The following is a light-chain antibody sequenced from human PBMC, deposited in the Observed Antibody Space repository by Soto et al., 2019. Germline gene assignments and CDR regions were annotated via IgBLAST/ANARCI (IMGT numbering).Light chain of an antibody. Sequence: DIQMTQSPSSLSASVGDRVTITCRASQGISNYLAWYQQKPGKVPKLLIYAASALQSGVPSRFSGSGSGTDFTLTISRLQPENIATYYCQTYRSAPQFGQGTKVEI. V-gene: IGKV1-27*01. CDR3: QTYRSAPQ. CDR2: AAS. CDR1: QGISNY. J-gene: IGKJ1*01.